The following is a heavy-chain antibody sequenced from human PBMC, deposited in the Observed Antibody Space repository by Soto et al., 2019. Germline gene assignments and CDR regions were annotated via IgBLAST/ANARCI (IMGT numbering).Heavy chain of an antibody. D-gene: IGHD2-21*01. Sequence: LRLSCTASGLPHISCAMMWVRQSPGKGLECVSGIYGSGRGIEYADSVKGRFTISRDNSKNTVYLQMTDLRADDTAIYYCAKDAVYNDGLWLMDHWGQGTQVTVSS. J-gene: IGHJ4*02. CDR3: AKDAVYNDGLWLMDH. V-gene: IGHV3-23*05. CDR1: GLPHISCA. CDR2: IYGSGRGI.